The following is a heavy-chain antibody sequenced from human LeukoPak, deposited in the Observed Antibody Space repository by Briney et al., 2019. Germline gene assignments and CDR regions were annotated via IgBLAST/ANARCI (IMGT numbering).Heavy chain of an antibody. Sequence: KSSETLSLTCTVSGGSVSSGSYYWSWIRQPPGKGLEWIGYIYYSGSTNYNPSLKSRVTISVDTSKNQFSLKLSSVTAADTAVYYCARGKTRKIYYFDYWGQGTLVTVSS. CDR3: ARGKTRKIYYFDY. V-gene: IGHV4-61*01. CDR2: IYYSGST. CDR1: GGSVSSGSYY. D-gene: IGHD1-14*01. J-gene: IGHJ4*02.